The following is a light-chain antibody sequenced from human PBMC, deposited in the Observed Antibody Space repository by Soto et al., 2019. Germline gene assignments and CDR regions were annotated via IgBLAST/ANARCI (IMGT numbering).Light chain of an antibody. J-gene: IGKJ1*01. Sequence: EIVLTQSPGTLSLSPGERATLSCRASQSIDSRFLAWYQQNPGQAPRLLIYGASNRATGIPDKFSGSGSGTDFTLTISSLQREDFATYFCQQSYSSSWTFGQGTKVDIK. V-gene: IGKV3-20*01. CDR3: QQSYSSSWT. CDR1: QSIDSRF. CDR2: GAS.